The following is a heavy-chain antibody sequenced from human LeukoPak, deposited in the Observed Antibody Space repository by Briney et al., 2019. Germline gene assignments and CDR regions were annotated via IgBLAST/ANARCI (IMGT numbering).Heavy chain of an antibody. Sequence: GASVKVSCKASGFTFSSSAMQWVRQARGQRLEWIGWIVVGSGNTNYAQKFQERVTITRDMSTSTAYMELSSLRSEDTAVYYCAALDPYYYYGMDVWGQGTTVTVSS. J-gene: IGHJ6*02. V-gene: IGHV1-58*02. CDR3: AALDPYYYYGMDV. CDR1: GFTFSSSA. CDR2: IVVGSGNT. D-gene: IGHD3-9*01.